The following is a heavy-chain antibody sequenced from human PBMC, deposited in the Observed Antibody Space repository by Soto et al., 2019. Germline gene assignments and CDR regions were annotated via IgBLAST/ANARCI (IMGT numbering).Heavy chain of an antibody. Sequence: LVKVSCKASVYTFTSYDINWVRQATGQGLEWMGWMNPNSGNTGYAQKFQGRVTMTRNTSISTAYMELSSLRSEDTAVYYCVILPYCSSTSCYPDAFDIWGQGTMVTVSS. CDR2: MNPNSGNT. D-gene: IGHD2-2*01. CDR3: VILPYCSSTSCYPDAFDI. CDR1: VYTFTSYD. V-gene: IGHV1-8*01. J-gene: IGHJ3*02.